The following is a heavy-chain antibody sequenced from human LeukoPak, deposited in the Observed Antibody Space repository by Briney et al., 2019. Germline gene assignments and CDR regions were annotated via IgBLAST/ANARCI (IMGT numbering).Heavy chain of an antibody. V-gene: IGHV3-7*03. CDR3: VRAMDV. Sequence: GGSLRLSCAASGFTFSSYWMNWVRQAPGKGLEWVANIRQDGSEIYYVDSVKGRFTISRDNAKNSLYLQMNSLRAEDSAVYYCVRAMDVWGQGTTVTVSS. CDR2: IRQDGSEI. J-gene: IGHJ6*02. CDR1: GFTFSSYW.